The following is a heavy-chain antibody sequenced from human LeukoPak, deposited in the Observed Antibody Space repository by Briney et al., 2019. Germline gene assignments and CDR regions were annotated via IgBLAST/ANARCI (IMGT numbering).Heavy chain of an antibody. Sequence: GGSLRLSCAASGFTFSSYAMHWVRQAPGKGLEWVAVISYDGSNKYYADSVKGRFTISRDNSKNTLYLQMNSLRAEDTAVYYCARELGSSSRGNWFDPWGQGTLVTVSS. J-gene: IGHJ5*02. CDR1: GFTFSSYA. V-gene: IGHV3-30-3*01. D-gene: IGHD6-13*01. CDR2: ISYDGSNK. CDR3: ARELGSSSRGNWFDP.